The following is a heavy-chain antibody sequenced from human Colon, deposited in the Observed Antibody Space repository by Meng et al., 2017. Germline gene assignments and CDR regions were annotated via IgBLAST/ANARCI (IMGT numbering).Heavy chain of an antibody. J-gene: IGHJ4*02. CDR2: IYYSGST. CDR1: GSSISSSNW. D-gene: IGHD4-17*01. CDR3: ASTPLNDYGDYVA. V-gene: IGHV4-4*02. Sequence: QVQLQESGPGLVKPSGTLSLTCAVSGSSISSSNWWSWVRQPPGKGLEWIGYIYYSGSTYYNPSLKSRVTISVDTSKNQFSLKLSSVTAADTAVYYCASTPLNDYGDYVAWGQGTLVTVSS.